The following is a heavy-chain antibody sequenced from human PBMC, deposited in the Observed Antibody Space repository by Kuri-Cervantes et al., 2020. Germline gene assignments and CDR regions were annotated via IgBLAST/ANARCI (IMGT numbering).Heavy chain of an antibody. J-gene: IGHJ4*02. CDR1: GGSISSSFW. Sequence: GSLRLSCAVSGGSISSSFWWSWVRQPPGKGLEWIGEIFHSGNTNYNPSLKSRVTISVDKSKNQFSLKVSSVTAADTAVYYCARGEYTYDFDYWGQGTLVTVSS. CDR2: IFHSGNT. V-gene: IGHV4-4*02. CDR3: ARGEYTYDFDY. D-gene: IGHD5-18*01.